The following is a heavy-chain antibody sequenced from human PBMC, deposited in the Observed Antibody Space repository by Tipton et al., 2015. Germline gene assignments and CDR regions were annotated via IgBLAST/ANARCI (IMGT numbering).Heavy chain of an antibody. V-gene: IGHV3-33*08. Sequence: SLRLSCTPSGFTFITYAMHWVRQAPGKGLEWVAVIWYDGSNKYYADSVKGRFTISRDNSKNTLYLQMNSLRAEDTAVYYCAKHSRDVIHRNWFDPWGQGTLVTVSS. CDR2: IWYDGSNK. D-gene: IGHD5-24*01. CDR1: GFTFITYA. J-gene: IGHJ5*02. CDR3: AKHSRDVIHRNWFDP.